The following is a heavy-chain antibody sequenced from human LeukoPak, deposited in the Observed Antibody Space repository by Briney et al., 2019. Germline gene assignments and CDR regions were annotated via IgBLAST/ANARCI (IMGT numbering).Heavy chain of an antibody. V-gene: IGHV1-18*01. D-gene: IGHD3-16*01. CDR1: GYTFTSYG. Sequence: EASVKVSCKASGYTFTSYGISWVRQAPGQGLEWMGWISAYNGNTNYAQKLQGRVTMTTDTSTSTAYMELRRLRSDDTAVYYCAKDAFASPDWYFDLWGRGTLVTVSS. CDR3: AKDAFASPDWYFDL. J-gene: IGHJ2*01. CDR2: ISAYNGNT.